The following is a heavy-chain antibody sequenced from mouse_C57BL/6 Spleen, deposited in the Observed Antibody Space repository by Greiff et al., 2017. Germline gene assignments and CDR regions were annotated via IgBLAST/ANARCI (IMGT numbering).Heavy chain of an antibody. D-gene: IGHD2-3*01. J-gene: IGHJ4*01. CDR1: GYAFSSYW. CDR3: ARDGMTGGMDY. CDR2: LYPGDGDT. Sequence: VQLQQSGAELVKPGASVKISCKASGYAFSSYWMNWVKQRPGKGLEWIGQLYPGDGDTNYNGKFKGKATLTADKSSSTAYMQLSSLTSEDSAVYFCARDGMTGGMDYWGQGTSVTVSS. V-gene: IGHV1-80*01.